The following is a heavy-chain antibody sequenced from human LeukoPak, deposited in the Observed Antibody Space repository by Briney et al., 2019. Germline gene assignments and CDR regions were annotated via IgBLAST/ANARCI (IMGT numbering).Heavy chain of an antibody. CDR1: GGSFSGYY. Sequence: SETLSLTCAVYGGSFSGYYWSWIRQPPGKGLEWSGEINHGGSTNYNPSLKGRVTISVDTSKNQFSLKLSSVTAADTAVYYCARYFDYWGQGTLVTVSS. J-gene: IGHJ4*02. CDR2: INHGGST. CDR3: ARYFDY. V-gene: IGHV4-34*01.